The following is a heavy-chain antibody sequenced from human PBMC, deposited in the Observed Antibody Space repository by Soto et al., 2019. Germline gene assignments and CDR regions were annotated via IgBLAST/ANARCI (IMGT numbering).Heavy chain of an antibody. CDR3: AREGKPYSRSDYFYYYMDV. V-gene: IGHV1-3*01. J-gene: IGHJ6*03. CDR1: GYTFSSYL. Sequence: QVQLVQSGAEVKKPGASVKVSCMTSGYTFSSYLMHWVRQAPGQRLEWMGWINADNGNTKYSQKFQGRVTITRDTAANTVHMELSSLRSEDTAVYYCAREGKPYSRSDYFYYYMDVWGKGTTVTVSS. CDR2: INADNGNT. D-gene: IGHD6-13*01.